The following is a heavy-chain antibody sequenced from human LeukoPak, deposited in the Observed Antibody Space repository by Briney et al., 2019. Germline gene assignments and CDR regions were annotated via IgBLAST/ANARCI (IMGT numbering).Heavy chain of an antibody. CDR2: SNPSGDST. V-gene: IGHV1-46*01. D-gene: IGHD1-1*01. CDR3: ARWTTTFLDY. J-gene: IGHJ4*02. CDR1: GYTFTGYY. Sequence: ASVKVSCKASGYTFTGYYIHWVRQAPGHGLEWMGISNPSGDSTNYAQKFQGRVTMTRDTSTSTVYMDLSSLRSGDTAVYYCARWTTTFLDYWGQGTLVTVSS.